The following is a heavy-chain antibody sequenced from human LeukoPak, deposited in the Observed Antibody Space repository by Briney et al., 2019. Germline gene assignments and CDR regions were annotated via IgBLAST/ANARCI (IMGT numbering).Heavy chain of an antibody. Sequence: GGSLRLSCAASGFTFSSYAMSWVRQAPGKGLEWVSVIYSGGSTYYADSVKGRFTISRDNSKNTLYLQMNSLRAEDTAVYYCASRGGYYYDSSGYYSPTDNYWGQGTLVTVSS. CDR2: IYSGGST. CDR3: ASRGGYYYDSSGYYSPTDNY. D-gene: IGHD3-22*01. V-gene: IGHV3-66*01. CDR1: GFTFSSYA. J-gene: IGHJ4*02.